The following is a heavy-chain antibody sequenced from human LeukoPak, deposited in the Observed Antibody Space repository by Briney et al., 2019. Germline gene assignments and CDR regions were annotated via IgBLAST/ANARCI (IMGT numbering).Heavy chain of an antibody. CDR3: TGNYYGSGSYADFDY. CDR2: IRSKAYGGTT. J-gene: IGHJ4*02. Sequence: GSLRLSCTASGFTFGDYVMSWVRQAPGKGLEWVGFIRSKAYGGTTKNAASVKGRFTISRDDSRSIAYLQMNSLKTEDTAVYYCTGNYYGSGSYADFDYWGQGTLVTVSS. V-gene: IGHV3-49*04. CDR1: GFTFGDYV. D-gene: IGHD3-10*01.